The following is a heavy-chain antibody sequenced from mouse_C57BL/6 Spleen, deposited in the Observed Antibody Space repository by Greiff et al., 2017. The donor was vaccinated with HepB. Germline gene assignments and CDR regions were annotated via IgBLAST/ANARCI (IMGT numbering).Heavy chain of an antibody. J-gene: IGHJ2*01. D-gene: IGHD1-1*01. Sequence: EVQLQQSGPELVKPGASVKISCKASGYTFTDYYMNWVKQSHGKSLEWIGDINPNNGGTSYNQKFKGKATLTVDKSSSTAYMELRSLTSEDSAVYYCARGYYGSSYRYYFDYWGQGTTLAVSS. CDR1: GYTFTDYY. V-gene: IGHV1-26*01. CDR2: INPNNGGT. CDR3: ARGYYGSSYRYYFDY.